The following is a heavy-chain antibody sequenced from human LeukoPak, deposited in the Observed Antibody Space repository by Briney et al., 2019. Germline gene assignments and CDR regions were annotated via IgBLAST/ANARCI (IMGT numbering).Heavy chain of an antibody. V-gene: IGHV4-34*01. CDR2: INHSGST. CDR1: GGSFSGYY. CDR3: ARLGPGRKTHLIVVVVAAKARYFDY. Sequence: PSETLSLTCAVYGGSFSGYYWSWIRQPPGKGLEWIGEINHSGSTNYNPSLKSRVTISVDTSKNQFSLKLSSVTAADTAVYYCARLGPGRKTHLIVVVVAAKARYFDYWGQGTLVTVSS. J-gene: IGHJ4*02. D-gene: IGHD2-15*01.